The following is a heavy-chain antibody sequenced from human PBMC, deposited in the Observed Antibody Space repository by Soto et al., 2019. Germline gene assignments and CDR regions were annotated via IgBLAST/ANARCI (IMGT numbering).Heavy chain of an antibody. CDR2: INHSGST. Sequence: SETLCLTCAVDGGSFSGYYWSWIRQAPGEGLEWIGEINHSGSTNYNPSLKSRATISVDTSKNQFSLTLSSVSAADTAVYYCARWYDSSVFDPWGQGTLVTVSS. CDR3: ARWYDSSVFDP. V-gene: IGHV4-34*01. J-gene: IGHJ5*02. D-gene: IGHD3-22*01. CDR1: GGSFSGYY.